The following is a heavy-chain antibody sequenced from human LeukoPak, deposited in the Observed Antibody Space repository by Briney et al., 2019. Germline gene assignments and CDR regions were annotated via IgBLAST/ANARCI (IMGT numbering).Heavy chain of an antibody. CDR3: ARFLAGTRHFHFYYYMDV. CDR1: GGSFSGYY. D-gene: IGHD3-9*01. CDR2: INHSGST. Sequence: SETLSLTCAVYGGSFSGYYWSWIRQPPGKGLEWIGEINHSGSTNYNPSLKSRVTISVDTSKNQFSLKLSSVTAADTAVYYCARFLAGTRHFHFYYYMDVWGQGTTVTISS. V-gene: IGHV4-34*01. J-gene: IGHJ6*03.